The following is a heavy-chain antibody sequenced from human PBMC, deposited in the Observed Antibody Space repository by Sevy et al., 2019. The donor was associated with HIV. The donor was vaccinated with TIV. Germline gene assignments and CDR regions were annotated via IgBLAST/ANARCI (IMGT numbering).Heavy chain of an antibody. CDR2: TWYDGSTK. D-gene: IGHD5-18*01. J-gene: IGHJ6*02. CDR3: ARVRSIYVDTTHYYAMDV. Sequence: GGSLRLSCAASGFTFSSYGMHWVRRAPGKGLEWVALTWYDGSTKFYADSVKGRFTISRDNSKNTLSLQMNSLRADDTAVYYCARVRSIYVDTTHYYAMDVWGQGTTVTVSS. CDR1: GFTFSSYG. V-gene: IGHV3-33*01.